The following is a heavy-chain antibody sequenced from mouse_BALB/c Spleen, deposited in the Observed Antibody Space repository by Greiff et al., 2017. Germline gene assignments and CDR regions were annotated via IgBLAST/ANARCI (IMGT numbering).Heavy chain of an antibody. CDR3: AREGSYYGSSSYYFDY. J-gene: IGHJ2*01. D-gene: IGHD1-1*01. CDR1: GFTFTDYY. V-gene: IGHV7-3*02. Sequence: EVQGVESGGGLVQPGGSLRLSCATSGFTFTDYYMSWVRQPPGKALEWLGFIRNKANGYTTEYSASVKGRFTISRDNSQSILYLQMNTLRAEDSATYYCAREGSYYGSSSYYFDYWGQGTTLTVSS. CDR2: IRNKANGYTT.